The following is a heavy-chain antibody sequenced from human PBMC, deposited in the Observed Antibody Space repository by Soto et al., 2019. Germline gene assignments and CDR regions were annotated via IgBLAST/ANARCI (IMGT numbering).Heavy chain of an antibody. CDR3: ARGTVTSGRWFGP. V-gene: IGHV1-18*04. Sequence: QVHLVQSETEVKEPGASVKVSCKTSASTFTGYTINWVRQAPGQGLEWMGWISSLNGNTDYARKFQGRLTMTTNTSATTAYMELKNLRSDDTAVYFCARGTVTSGRWFGPWGQGTLVTVPS. CDR1: ASTFTGYT. J-gene: IGHJ5*02. CDR2: ISSLNGNT. D-gene: IGHD4-17*01.